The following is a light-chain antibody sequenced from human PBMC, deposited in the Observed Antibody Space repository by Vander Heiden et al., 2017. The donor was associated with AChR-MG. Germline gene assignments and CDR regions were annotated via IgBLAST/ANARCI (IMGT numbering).Light chain of an antibody. CDR1: RNDVGGYDY. V-gene: IGLV2-14*01. CDR2: EVS. J-gene: IGLJ3*02. CDR3: SSYTSNSHWV. Sequence: SALTQPASVSVSPGQSITILCTGTRNDVGGYDYVSWYQQHPGKAPKVMIYEVSNRPSGVSDRFSGSKSGNAASLTISELQAEDEADYYCSSYTSNSHWVFGGGTNLTVL.